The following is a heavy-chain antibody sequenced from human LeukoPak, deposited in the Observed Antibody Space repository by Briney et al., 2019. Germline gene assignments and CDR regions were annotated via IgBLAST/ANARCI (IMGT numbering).Heavy chain of an antibody. CDR3: ARSSSAEAYYFDY. CDR1: GFTVSSNY. D-gene: IGHD6-6*01. Sequence: GGSLRLSCAASGFTVSSNYMSWVRQAPGKGLEWVSVIYSGGSTYYADSVKGRFTISRDNSKNTLYLQMNSLRAEDTAVYYCARSSSAEAYYFDYWGQGTLVTVSS. J-gene: IGHJ4*02. CDR2: IYSGGST. V-gene: IGHV3-53*05.